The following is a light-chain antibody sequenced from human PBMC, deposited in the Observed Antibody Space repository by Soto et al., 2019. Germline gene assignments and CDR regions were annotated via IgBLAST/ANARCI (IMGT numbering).Light chain of an antibody. CDR1: QSVSSN. CDR2: GAS. V-gene: IGKV3-15*01. J-gene: IGKJ5*01. Sequence: EIVMTQSPATLSVPPGGRATLSCRASQSVSSNLAWYQQKPGQAPRLLIYGASTRATAFPARFSGSGSGTEFTLTIASLQSEDFAVYYCQQYNNWPITFGQGTDWRL. CDR3: QQYNNWPIT.